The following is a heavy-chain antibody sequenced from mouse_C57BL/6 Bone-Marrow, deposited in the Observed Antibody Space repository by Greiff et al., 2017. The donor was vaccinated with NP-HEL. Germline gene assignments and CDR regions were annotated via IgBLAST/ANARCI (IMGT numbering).Heavy chain of an antibody. Sequence: VQLQQSGPELVRPGASVKISCKAPGYTFTSHWMQWVRQRPGQGLEWIGEIFPGSGSTYYNEKFKGKATLTVDTSSSTAYMQLSSLTSEDSAVYFSPIYYYGRGFAYWGQGTLVTVSA. V-gene: IGHV1-56*01. CDR2: IFPGSGST. J-gene: IGHJ3*01. D-gene: IGHD1-1*01. CDR3: PIYYYGRGFAY. CDR1: GYTFTSHW.